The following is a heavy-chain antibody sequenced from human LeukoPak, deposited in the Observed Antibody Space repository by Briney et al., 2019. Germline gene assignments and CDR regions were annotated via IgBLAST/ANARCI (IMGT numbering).Heavy chain of an antibody. V-gene: IGHV3-20*04. CDR1: GFTFEDYG. CDR2: INWNGDNP. CDR3: ARPYVSYDDWYFDL. D-gene: IGHD5-12*01. Sequence: PGGSLRLSCEASGFTFEDYGMTWVRQRPGKGLEYVCEINWNGDNPVYENSLRGRFTISRDNAKNTLHLQMNSLRAEDTAVYYCARPYVSYDDWYFDLWGRGTLVTVSS. J-gene: IGHJ2*01.